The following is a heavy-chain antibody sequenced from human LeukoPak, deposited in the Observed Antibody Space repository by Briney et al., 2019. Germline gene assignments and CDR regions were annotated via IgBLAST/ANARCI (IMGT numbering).Heavy chain of an antibody. CDR3: ASSPYYYGSGSYPY. CDR1: GGSISSGSYY. J-gene: IGHJ4*02. V-gene: IGHV4-61*02. D-gene: IGHD3-10*01. CDR2: IYTSGST. Sequence: SETLSLTCTVSGGSISSGSYYWSWIRQPAGKGLEWIGRIYTSGSTNYNPSLKSRVTISVATSKNQFSLKLSSVTAADTAVYYCASSPYYYGSGSYPYWGQGTLVTVSS.